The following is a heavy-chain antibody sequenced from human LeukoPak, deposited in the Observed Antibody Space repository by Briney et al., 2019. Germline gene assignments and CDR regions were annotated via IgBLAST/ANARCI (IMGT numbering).Heavy chain of an antibody. V-gene: IGHV4-59*01. Sequence: SETLSLTCTVSGGSISSYYWSWIRQPPGKGLEWIGYIYYSGSTNYNPSLKSRVTISVDTSKNQFPLKLSSVTAADTAVYYCARAVCSGGSCYDDYWGQGTLVTVSS. CDR1: GGSISSYY. CDR3: ARAVCSGGSCYDDY. J-gene: IGHJ4*02. D-gene: IGHD2-15*01. CDR2: IYYSGST.